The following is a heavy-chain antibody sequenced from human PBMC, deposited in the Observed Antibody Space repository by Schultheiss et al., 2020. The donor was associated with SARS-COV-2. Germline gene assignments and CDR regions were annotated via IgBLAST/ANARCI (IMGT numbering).Heavy chain of an antibody. CDR2: IYHSGST. D-gene: IGHD2-15*01. J-gene: IGHJ4*02. CDR3: ARMGRGSGQAFDY. Sequence: SQTLSLTCTVSGGSISSGGYYWSWIRQHPGKGLEWIGSIYHSGSTNYNPSLKSRVTISVDTSKNQFSLKLSSVTAADTAVYYCARMGRGSGQAFDYWGQGTLVTVSS. V-gene: IGHV4-39*07. CDR1: GGSISSGGYY.